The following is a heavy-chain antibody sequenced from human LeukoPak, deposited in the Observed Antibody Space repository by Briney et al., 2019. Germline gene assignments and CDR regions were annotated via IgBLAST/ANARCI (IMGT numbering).Heavy chain of an antibody. V-gene: IGHV4-59*01. D-gene: IGHD6-6*01. Sequence: SETLSLTCTVSGGSISIYYWAWIRQPPGMGLEWLGYVYYSGSTNYNPSLNRRVSISVDTSKNQFSLRRRSVTAADTAVYYCASGIAARRPPNAFDIWAKGQWSPSLQ. J-gene: IGHJ3*02. CDR1: GGSISIYY. CDR2: VYYSGST. CDR3: ASGIAARRPPNAFDI.